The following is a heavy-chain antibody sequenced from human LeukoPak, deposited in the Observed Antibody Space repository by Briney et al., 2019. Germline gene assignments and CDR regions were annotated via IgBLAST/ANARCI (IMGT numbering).Heavy chain of an antibody. D-gene: IGHD6-6*01. V-gene: IGHV3-53*01. CDR2: IYSGGNT. J-gene: IGHJ4*02. CDR1: GFTVSSNY. CDR3: ARDRPIDY. Sequence: PGGSLRLSCAASGFTVSSNYMSWVRQAPGKGLEWVSVIYSGGNTYYADSVKGRFTISRDDSKNTLYLQMNSLRAEDTAVYYCARDRPIDYWGQGTLVTVSS.